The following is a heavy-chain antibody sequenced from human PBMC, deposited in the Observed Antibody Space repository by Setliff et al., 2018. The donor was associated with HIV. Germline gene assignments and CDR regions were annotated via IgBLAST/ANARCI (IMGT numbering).Heavy chain of an antibody. CDR2: IFYSGST. D-gene: IGHD3-3*01. Sequence: PSETLSLTCTVSNGSISSSSYFWGWIRQPPGKGLEWIGNIFYSGSTDYNLSLKSRVSISVDTSKKQFSLNLDSVTAADAAVYWCARHISPDMDNFWSGYRGYFDYWGQGTLVTISS. CDR1: NGSISSSSYF. V-gene: IGHV4-39*01. CDR3: ARHISPDMDNFWSGYRGYFDY. J-gene: IGHJ4*02.